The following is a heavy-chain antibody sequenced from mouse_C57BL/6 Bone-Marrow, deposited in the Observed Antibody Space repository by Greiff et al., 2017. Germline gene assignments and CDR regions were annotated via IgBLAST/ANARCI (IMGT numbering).Heavy chain of an antibody. D-gene: IGHD1-1*01. J-gene: IGHJ3*01. CDR1: GYTFTSYW. Sequence: QVQLQQSGAELAKPGASVKLSCKASGYTFTSYWMHWVKQRPGQGLEWIGYINPSSGYTKYNQKFKDKATLTADKSSSTAYMQLRSLSYEDSAVYYCARGDYYGSSAFAYWGQGTLVTVSA. CDR3: ARGDYYGSSAFAY. V-gene: IGHV1-7*01. CDR2: INPSSGYT.